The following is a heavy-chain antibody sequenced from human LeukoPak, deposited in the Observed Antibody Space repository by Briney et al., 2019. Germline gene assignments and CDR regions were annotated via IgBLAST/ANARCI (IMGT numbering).Heavy chain of an antibody. Sequence: SETLSLTCAVYGGSFSGYYWSWIRQPPGKGLEWIGEINHSGSTNYNPSLKSRVTISVDKSKNQFSLKLSPVTAADTAVYYCAGTYSYGYYYYMDVWGKGTTVTISS. CDR3: AGTYSYGYYYYMDV. V-gene: IGHV4-34*01. J-gene: IGHJ6*03. CDR1: GGSFSGYY. CDR2: INHSGST. D-gene: IGHD5-18*01.